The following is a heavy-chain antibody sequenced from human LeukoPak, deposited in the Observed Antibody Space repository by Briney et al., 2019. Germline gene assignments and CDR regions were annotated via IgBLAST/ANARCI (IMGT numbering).Heavy chain of an antibody. CDR2: INTNTGNP. D-gene: IGHD6-13*01. CDR3: ARGPTYSSSRGTYFDY. V-gene: IGHV7-4-1*02. CDR1: GYTFTGYY. J-gene: IGHJ4*02. Sequence: ASVKVSCKASGYTFTGYYMHWVRQAPGQGLERMGWINTNTGNPTYAQGFTGRFVFSLDTSVSTAYLQISSLKAEDTAVYYCARGPTYSSSRGTYFDYWGQGTLVTVSS.